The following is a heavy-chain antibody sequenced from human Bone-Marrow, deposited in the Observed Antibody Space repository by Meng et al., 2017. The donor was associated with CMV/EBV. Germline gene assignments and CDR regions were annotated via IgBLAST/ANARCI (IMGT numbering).Heavy chain of an antibody. CDR2: ISYDGSNK. D-gene: IGHD2-15*01. J-gene: IGHJ4*02. V-gene: IGHV3-30*04. CDR3: AREGAYCSSTSCYLGYCSGGSCYGDY. CDR1: GFTFSSYA. Sequence: GSLKISCAASGFTFSSYAMHWVRQAPGKGLEWVAVISYDGSNKYYADSVKGRFTISRDNSKNTLYLQMNSLRAEDTAVYYCAREGAYCSSTSCYLGYCSGGSCYGDYWGQGTLVTVSS.